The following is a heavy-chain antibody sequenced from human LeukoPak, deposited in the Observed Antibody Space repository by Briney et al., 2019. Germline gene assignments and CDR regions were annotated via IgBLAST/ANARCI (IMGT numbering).Heavy chain of an antibody. J-gene: IGHJ4*02. D-gene: IGHD6-19*01. CDR2: ISGSGGST. V-gene: IGHV3-23*01. CDR1: GFTFSSYA. CDR3: AKPIAVAGDTYYSDY. Sequence: GGSLRLSCAASGFTFSSYAMSWVRQAPGKGLEWVSAISGSGGSTYYADSVKGRFTISRDNSKNTLYLQMNSLRAEDTAVYYCAKPIAVAGDTYYSDYWGQGTLVTVSS.